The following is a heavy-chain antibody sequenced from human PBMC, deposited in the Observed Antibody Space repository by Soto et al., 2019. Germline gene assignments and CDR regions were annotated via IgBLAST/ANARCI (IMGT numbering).Heavy chain of an antibody. CDR2: ISYDGSNK. CDR3: ARDGPPVGNDY. Sequence: QVQLVESGGGVVQPGRSLRLSCAASGFTFSSYAMHWVRQAPGKGLEWVAVISYDGSNKYYADSVKGRFTISRDNSKNTLYLQMNSLRAEDTAVYYCARDGPPVGNDYWGQGTLVTVSS. CDR1: GFTFSSYA. D-gene: IGHD1-26*01. V-gene: IGHV3-30-3*01. J-gene: IGHJ4*02.